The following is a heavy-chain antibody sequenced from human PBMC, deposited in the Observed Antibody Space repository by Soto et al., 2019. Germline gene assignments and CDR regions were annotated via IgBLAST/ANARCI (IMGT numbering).Heavy chain of an antibody. CDR2: IKSKVDGGTA. Sequence: PGGSLRLSCEASGFTFSNAWMNWVRQGPGKGLEWLGRIKSKVDGGTADYVAATKGRFSISRDDLKSMLYLQMNSLKPDDTAVYYCTTLSYLYYDGMDVWGQGTTVTVSS. CDR1: GFTFSNAW. CDR3: TTLSYLYYDGMDV. D-gene: IGHD2-2*01. J-gene: IGHJ6*02. V-gene: IGHV3-15*01.